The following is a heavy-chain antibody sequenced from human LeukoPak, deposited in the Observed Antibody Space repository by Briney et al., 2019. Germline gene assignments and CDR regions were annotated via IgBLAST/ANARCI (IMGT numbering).Heavy chain of an antibody. J-gene: IGHJ6*02. Sequence: SVKVSCKASGGTFSSYAISWVRQAPGQGLEWMGRIIPIFGIANYAQKFQGRVTITADKSTSTAYMELSSLRSEDTAVYYCARAGSGDYYYYGMDVWGQGTRSPSP. D-gene: IGHD3-10*01. V-gene: IGHV1-69*04. CDR2: IIPIFGIA. CDR3: ARAGSGDYYYYGMDV. CDR1: GGTFSSYA.